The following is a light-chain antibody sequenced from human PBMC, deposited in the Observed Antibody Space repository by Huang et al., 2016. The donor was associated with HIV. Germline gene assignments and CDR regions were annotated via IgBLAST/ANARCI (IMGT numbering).Light chain of an antibody. CDR3: QQYNSYSVT. J-gene: IGKJ1*01. V-gene: IGKV1-5*03. CDR2: KAS. CDR1: QSISSW. Sequence: DIQMTQSPSTLSASVGDRVTITCRASQSISSWLAWYQQKPGKAPKLLIDKASSLESGVPSRFSGSGSGTEFTLTISNLQPDDFATYYCQQYNSYSVTFGQGTKVEIK.